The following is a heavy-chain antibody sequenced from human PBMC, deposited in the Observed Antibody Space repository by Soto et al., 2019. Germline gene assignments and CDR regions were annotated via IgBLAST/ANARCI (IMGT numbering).Heavy chain of an antibody. J-gene: IGHJ4*02. Sequence: GESLRLSCAASGFTFANYAMSWVRQPPGKGLEWVSGIGLSGRETYYADSVKGRFTMSRDNSKNTLYLEMNSLRAEDTAVYYCANQRWYGASASVAPFDYWGQGTLVTVSS. D-gene: IGHD1-20*01. CDR2: IGLSGRET. CDR1: GFTFANYA. CDR3: ANQRWYGASASVAPFDY. V-gene: IGHV3-23*01.